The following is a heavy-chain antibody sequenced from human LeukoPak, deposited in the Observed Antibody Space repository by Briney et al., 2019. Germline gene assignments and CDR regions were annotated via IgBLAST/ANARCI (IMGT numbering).Heavy chain of an antibody. CDR3: ARGRAIAAAGTGWFDP. Sequence: SETLSLTYTVSGGSISTSNYYWGWIRQPPGKGLEWIGNIFYSGSTYYSPSLKSRVTISLDTSKNQFSLKLSSVTAADTAVYYCARGRAIAAAGTGWFDPWGQGTLVTVSS. D-gene: IGHD6-13*01. CDR1: GGSISTSNYY. CDR2: IFYSGST. J-gene: IGHJ5*02. V-gene: IGHV4-39*07.